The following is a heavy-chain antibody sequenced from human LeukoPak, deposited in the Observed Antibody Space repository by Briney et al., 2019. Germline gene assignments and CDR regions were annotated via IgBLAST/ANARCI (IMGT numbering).Heavy chain of an antibody. CDR1: GGSISSSSYY. D-gene: IGHD3-10*01. Sequence: SETLSLTCTDSGGSISSSSYYWGWIRQPPGKGLEWIGSIYYSGSTYYNPSLKSRVTISVDTSKNQFSLKLSSVTAADTAVYYCARVSYYYGSGSYREPNYYYYMDVWGKGTTVTVSS. J-gene: IGHJ6*03. CDR2: IYYSGST. CDR3: ARVSYYYGSGSYREPNYYYYMDV. V-gene: IGHV4-39*07.